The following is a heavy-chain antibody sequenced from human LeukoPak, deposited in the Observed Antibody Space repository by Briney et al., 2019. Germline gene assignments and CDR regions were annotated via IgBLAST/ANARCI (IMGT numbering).Heavy chain of an antibody. D-gene: IGHD1-20*01. CDR3: TTDLAGYNWNSDWFDP. V-gene: IGHV3-15*01. Sequence: GGSLRLSCAASGFTFSDAWMNWVRQAPGKGLEWVGRVKSEIDGGTVDYATPVKGRFAISRDDGQKTTYLEMNNLKIEDTAMYYCTTDLAGYNWNSDWFDPWGQGTLVIVSS. J-gene: IGHJ5*02. CDR2: VKSEIDGGTV. CDR1: GFTFSDAW.